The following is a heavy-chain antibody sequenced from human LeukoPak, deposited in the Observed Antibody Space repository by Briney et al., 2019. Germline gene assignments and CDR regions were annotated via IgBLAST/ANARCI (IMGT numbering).Heavy chain of an antibody. D-gene: IGHD2-2*01. CDR1: GYTFTAYY. J-gene: IGHJ4*02. CDR2: IIPIFGTA. Sequence: GASVKVSCKASGYTFTAYYIHWVRQAPGQGLERMGGIIPIFGTANYAQKFQGRVTITADESTSTAYMELSSLRSEDTAVYYCAIDLTYCSSTSCFSYPSGSFDYWGQGTLVTVSS. CDR3: AIDLTYCSSTSCFSYPSGSFDY. V-gene: IGHV1-69*13.